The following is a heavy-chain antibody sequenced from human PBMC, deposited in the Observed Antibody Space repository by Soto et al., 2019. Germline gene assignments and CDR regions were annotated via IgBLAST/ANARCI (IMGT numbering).Heavy chain of an antibody. J-gene: IGHJ6*03. V-gene: IGHV1-69*02. Sequence: SVKVSCKASGGTFSTYTISWVRQAPGQGLEWMGRFIPILDISDYAQNFQGRVTITADKSTSTAYMELSSLRSEDTAVYYCARHQYSGYGNYYYYYMDVWGRGTTVTVSS. CDR3: ARHQYSGYGNYYYYYMDV. D-gene: IGHD5-12*01. CDR1: GGTFSTYT. CDR2: FIPILDIS.